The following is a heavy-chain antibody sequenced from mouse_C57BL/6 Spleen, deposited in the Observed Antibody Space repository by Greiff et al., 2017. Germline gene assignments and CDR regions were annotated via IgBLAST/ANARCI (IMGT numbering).Heavy chain of an antibody. CDR1: GYSFTGYY. V-gene: IGHV1-42*01. D-gene: IGHD2-4*01. CDR3: ARGYDYDGYWYFDV. CDR2: IIPSTGGP. Sequence: VHVKQSGPELVKPGASVKISCKASGYSFTGYYMNWVQQSPEKSLEWIGEIIPSTGGPTSNQKFKAKATLNVDKSSSPAYMQLKSLTSEDSAVYYCARGYDYDGYWYFDVWGTGTTVTVSS. J-gene: IGHJ1*03.